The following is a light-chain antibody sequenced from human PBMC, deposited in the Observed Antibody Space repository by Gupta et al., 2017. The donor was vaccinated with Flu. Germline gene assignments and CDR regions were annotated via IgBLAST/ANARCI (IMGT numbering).Light chain of an antibody. J-gene: IGLJ3*02. V-gene: IGLV2-14*01. CDR1: SSDVGGYDY. Sequence: QSALIQPAPVSGSAGQSITISCTGTSSDVGGYDYVSWYQQHPGTAPKLMIYEVSNRPSGVSNRFSGSRSGNTASLTMSGLQAEDEADYYCSSYSSSSTVFGGGTKLTVL. CDR3: SSYSSSSTV. CDR2: EVS.